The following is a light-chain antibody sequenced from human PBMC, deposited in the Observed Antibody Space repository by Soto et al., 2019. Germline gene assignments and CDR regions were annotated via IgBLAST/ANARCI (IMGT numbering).Light chain of an antibody. V-gene: IGKV2-28*01. CDR2: LGS. CDR3: MQALQSPIT. J-gene: IGKJ5*01. CDR1: QSLLHRNVYNY. Sequence: DIVMTQSPLSLPVTPGEPASISCRSSQSLLHRNVYNYLDWYLQKPGQSPQLLIYLGSNRASGVPDRFSGSGSGTDFILKISRVEAGDVGVYYCMQALQSPITFGQGTRLEIK.